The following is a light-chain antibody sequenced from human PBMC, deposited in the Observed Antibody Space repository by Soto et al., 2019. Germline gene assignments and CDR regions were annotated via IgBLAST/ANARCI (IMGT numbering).Light chain of an antibody. CDR3: QQYNNWPLT. CDR2: GAS. CDR1: QSVSSN. J-gene: IGKJ4*01. V-gene: IGKV3-15*01. Sequence: EIVLTQSPVTLSLSRGERATLSCRASQSVSSNLAWYQQKPGQAPRLLLYGASTRATGIPARFSGSGSGTEFALTISSLLSEDFAVYFCQQYNNWPLTFGGGTKVDI.